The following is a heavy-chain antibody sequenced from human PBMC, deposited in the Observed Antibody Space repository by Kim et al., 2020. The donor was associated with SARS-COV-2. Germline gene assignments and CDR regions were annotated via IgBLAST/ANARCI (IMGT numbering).Heavy chain of an antibody. J-gene: IGHJ5*02. CDR3: ARAYLSRLELFNWFDP. CDR1: GGTFSSYA. D-gene: IGHD1-7*01. V-gene: IGHV1-69*13. CDR2: IIPIFGTA. Sequence: SVKVSCKASGGTFSSYAISWVRQAPGQGLEWMGGIIPIFGTANYAQKFQGRVTITADESTSTAYMELSSLRSEDTAVYYCARAYLSRLELFNWFDPWGQGTLVTVSS.